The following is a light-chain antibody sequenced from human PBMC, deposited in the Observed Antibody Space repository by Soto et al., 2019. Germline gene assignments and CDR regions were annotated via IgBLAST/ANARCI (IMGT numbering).Light chain of an antibody. Sequence: EVVLTQSPGTRSLSPGERATLSGRASQSVGSTYLAWYQQKPGQAPRLLIYGASTRATGIPDRFSGSGSGTDFTLTISRLEPEDFAVYYCQQYGYSRTFGQGTKVDI. CDR3: QQYGYSRT. J-gene: IGKJ1*01. V-gene: IGKV3-20*01. CDR1: QSVGSTY. CDR2: GAS.